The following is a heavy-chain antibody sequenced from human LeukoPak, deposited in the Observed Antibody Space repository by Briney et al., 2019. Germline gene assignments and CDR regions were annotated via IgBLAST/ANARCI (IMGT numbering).Heavy chain of an antibody. Sequence: GGSLRLSCKGSGYSFTSYWIGWVRQMPGKGLEWMGIIYPGDSDTRYSPSFQGQVTISADKSSSTAYLQWSSLKASDSAMYYCARKIAMADLGYWGQGTLVTVSS. J-gene: IGHJ4*02. CDR3: ARKIAMADLGY. D-gene: IGHD6-19*01. CDR1: GYSFTSYW. CDR2: IYPGDSDT. V-gene: IGHV5-51*01.